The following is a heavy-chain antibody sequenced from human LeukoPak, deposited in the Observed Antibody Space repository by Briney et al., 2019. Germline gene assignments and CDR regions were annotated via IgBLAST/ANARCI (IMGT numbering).Heavy chain of an antibody. D-gene: IGHD6-19*01. CDR3: AREMLAAVAAQS. Sequence: GGSLRLSCAASGFTFSTYGMNWVRQAPGKGLEWVSSITSSSSYIYHADSVKGRFTISRDNAKNSLYLQMNSLRAEDTAVYYCAREMLAAVAAQSWGQGTLVTVSS. CDR1: GFTFSTYG. V-gene: IGHV3-21*01. CDR2: ITSSSSYI. J-gene: IGHJ5*02.